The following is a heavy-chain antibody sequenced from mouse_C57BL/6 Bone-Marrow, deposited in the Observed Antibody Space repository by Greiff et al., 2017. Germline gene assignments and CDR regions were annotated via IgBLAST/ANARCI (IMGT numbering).Heavy chain of an antibody. CDR3: ARSYPDY. J-gene: IGHJ2*01. V-gene: IGHV1-69*01. CDR2: IDPSDSYT. D-gene: IGHD2-12*01. Sequence: QVQLQQPGAELVMPGASVKLSCKASGYTFTSYWMHWVKQRPGQGLEWIGEIDPSDSYTNYNQKFKGKSTLTVDKSSRTAYMQLSSLTSEDSAVYYCARSYPDYWGQGTTLTVSS. CDR1: GYTFTSYW.